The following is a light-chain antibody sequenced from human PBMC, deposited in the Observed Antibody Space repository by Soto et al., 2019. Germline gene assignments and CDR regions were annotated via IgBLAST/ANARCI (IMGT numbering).Light chain of an antibody. V-gene: IGKV3-20*01. Sequence: EIVLTQSPGTLSLSPGERATLSCRASQSISSSYLAWYQQKPGQAPRLLIYGASSRATGIPDRFSGSGSGTDFTLTISRLEPEDFAVYYCQQYGGSHWTFGQGTKVDIK. CDR2: GAS. CDR3: QQYGGSHWT. CDR1: QSISSSY. J-gene: IGKJ1*01.